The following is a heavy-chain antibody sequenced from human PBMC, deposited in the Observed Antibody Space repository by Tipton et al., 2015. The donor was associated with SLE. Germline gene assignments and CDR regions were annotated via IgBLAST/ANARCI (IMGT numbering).Heavy chain of an antibody. CDR1: GGSFSGYY. J-gene: IGHJ4*02. Sequence: TLSLTCAVYGGSFSGYYWSWIRLPPGKGLEWIGEIYHSGSTNYNPSLKSRVTISVDTSKNQFSLKLSSVTAADTAVYYCAKLAGVGTKRNYFDYWGQGTLVTVSS. V-gene: IGHV4-34*01. CDR2: IYHSGST. CDR3: AKLAGVGTKRNYFDY. D-gene: IGHD1-26*01.